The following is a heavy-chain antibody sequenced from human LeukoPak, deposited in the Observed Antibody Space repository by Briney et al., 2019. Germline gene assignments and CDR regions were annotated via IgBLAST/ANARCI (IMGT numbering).Heavy chain of an antibody. CDR3: AKDLAYYDSSGYPG. V-gene: IGHV3-23*01. CDR1: GFTLRSYA. D-gene: IGHD3-22*01. J-gene: IGHJ4*02. Sequence: PGGSLRLSCAASGFTLRSYAMSWVRQAPGKGLEWVSGISGSGGSTYYADSVKGRFTISRDNSRNTLYLQMNSLRAEDTAVYYCAKDLAYYDSSGYPGWGQGTLVTVSS. CDR2: ISGSGGST.